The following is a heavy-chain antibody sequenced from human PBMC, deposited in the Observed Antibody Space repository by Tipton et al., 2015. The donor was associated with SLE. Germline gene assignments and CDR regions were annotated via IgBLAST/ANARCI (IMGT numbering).Heavy chain of an antibody. D-gene: IGHD2-21*01. CDR3: ARRRFQSASDY. CDR2: IYYSGRT. V-gene: IGHV4-39*07. Sequence: TLSLTCTVSGGSISTSNNYWDWIRQPPGKRREWIGTIYYSGRTDYNPSLKSRVTMSGDTSLNQFSLKLNSVTAADTAVYYCARRRFQSASDYWGQGTLVSVSS. J-gene: IGHJ4*02. CDR1: GGSISTSNNY.